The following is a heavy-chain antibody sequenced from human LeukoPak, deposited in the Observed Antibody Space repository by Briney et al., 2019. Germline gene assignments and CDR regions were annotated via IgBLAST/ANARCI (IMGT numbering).Heavy chain of an antibody. Sequence: SVKVSCKASGGTFSSYAISWVRQAPGQGLEWMGRIIPILGIANYAQKFQGRVTITADKSTSTAYMELSSLRSEDTAVYYCAREVDGYNSFDYWGQGTLVTVSS. CDR2: IIPILGIA. CDR1: GGTFSSYA. CDR3: AREVDGYNSFDY. V-gene: IGHV1-69*04. D-gene: IGHD5-24*01. J-gene: IGHJ4*02.